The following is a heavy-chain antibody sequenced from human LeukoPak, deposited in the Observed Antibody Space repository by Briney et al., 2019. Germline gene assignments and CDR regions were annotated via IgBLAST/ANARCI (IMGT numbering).Heavy chain of an antibody. Sequence: GGSLRLSCAASGFTFSSYSMNWVRQAPGKGLEWVSSISSSSSYIYYADSVKGRFTISRDNAKNSLYLQMNSLRAEDTAVYYCARERGSDFWSGYGYYYYYMDVWGKGTTVAVSS. V-gene: IGHV3-21*01. CDR3: ARERGSDFWSGYGYYYYYMDV. CDR2: ISSSSSYI. CDR1: GFTFSSYS. D-gene: IGHD3-3*01. J-gene: IGHJ6*03.